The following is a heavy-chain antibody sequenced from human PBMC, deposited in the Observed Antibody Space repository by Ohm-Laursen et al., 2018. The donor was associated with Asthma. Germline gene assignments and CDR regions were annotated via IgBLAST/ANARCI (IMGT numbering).Heavy chain of an antibody. J-gene: IGHJ5*02. D-gene: IGHD3-22*01. CDR2: IYYTGST. V-gene: IGHV4-59*01. Sequence: TLSLTCTVSGDSISSDFWSWIRQPPGKGLEWIGYIYYTGSTNYNPSLKSRVTMSVDTSKNQFSLKLTSVTAADTAVYYCARAQKTDTSGYFLFDPWGQGTLVTVSS. CDR1: GDSISSDF. CDR3: ARAQKTDTSGYFLFDP.